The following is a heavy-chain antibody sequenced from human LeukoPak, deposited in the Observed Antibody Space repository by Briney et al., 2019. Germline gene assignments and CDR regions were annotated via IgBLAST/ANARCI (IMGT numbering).Heavy chain of an antibody. V-gene: IGHV4-34*01. D-gene: IGHD1-26*01. CDR3: ASQGHHGKIVGTTLSYFYMDV. CDR2: INHSGGT. Sequence: SETLSLTCAVYGGSFSGYYWSWLRQPPGKGLEWSGEINHSGGTNYNPSLKSRVTISVDTSKNQFSLKLSSVTAADTAFYYCASQGHHGKIVGTTLSYFYMDVWGKGPTVTVSS. J-gene: IGHJ6*03. CDR1: GGSFSGYY.